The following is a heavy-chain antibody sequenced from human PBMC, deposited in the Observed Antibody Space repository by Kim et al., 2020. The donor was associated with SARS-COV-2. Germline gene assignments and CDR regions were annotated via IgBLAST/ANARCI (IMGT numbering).Heavy chain of an antibody. Sequence: GGSLRLSCAASGFSYSGFGMHWVRQAPGKGLEWVAFISYDGYNRYFADYVEGRFTISRDNSKNTLYLQQNSLRVADTAVFYCAKNRVSPPASLHLWGQ. CDR3: AKNRVSPPASLHL. CDR2: ISYDGYNR. D-gene: IGHD3-3*01. V-gene: IGHV3-30*18. CDR1: GFSYSGFG. J-gene: IGHJ5*02.